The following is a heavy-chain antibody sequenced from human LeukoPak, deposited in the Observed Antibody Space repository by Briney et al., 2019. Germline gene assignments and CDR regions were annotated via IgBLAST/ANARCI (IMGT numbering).Heavy chain of an antibody. CDR3: ARHSPYYYDSSGLDY. CDR1: GGSISSYY. CDR2: IYYSGST. J-gene: IGHJ4*02. Sequence: PSETLSLTCTVSGGSISSYYWSWIRQPPGKGLEWIGYIYYSGSTNYNPSLKSRVTISVDTSKNQFSLKLSSVTAADTAVYYCARHSPYYYDSSGLDYWGQGTLVTVSS. D-gene: IGHD3-22*01. V-gene: IGHV4-59*08.